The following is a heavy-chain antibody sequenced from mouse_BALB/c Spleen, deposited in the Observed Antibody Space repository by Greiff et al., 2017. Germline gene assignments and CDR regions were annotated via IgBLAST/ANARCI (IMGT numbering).Heavy chain of an antibody. CDR3: ARRYYGSSLYYFDY. J-gene: IGHJ2*01. CDR2: IRNKANGYTT. D-gene: IGHD1-1*01. CDR1: GFTFTDYY. V-gene: IGHV7-3*02. Sequence: EVKLVESGGGLVQPGGSLRLSCATSGFTFTDYYMSWVRQPPGKALEWLGFIRNKANGYTTEYSASVKGRFTISRDNSQSILYLQMNTLRAEDSATYYCARRYYGSSLYYFDYWGQGTTLTVSS.